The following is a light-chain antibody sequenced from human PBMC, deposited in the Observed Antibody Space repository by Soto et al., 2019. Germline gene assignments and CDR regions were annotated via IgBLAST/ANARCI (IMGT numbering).Light chain of an antibody. CDR2: DVS. J-gene: IGLJ2*01. CDR3: CSYAGFRGNPIVGL. V-gene: IGLV2-11*01. Sequence: QSALTQPRSVSGSHGQSATISCSGTNSDIGLYNYVSWYQQHPGKAPKLIIEDVSRRPSGVPSRFSGSKFGNTASLTISGLQPEDAADYYCCSYAGFRGNPIVGLFGGGTKLTVL. CDR1: NSDIGLYNY.